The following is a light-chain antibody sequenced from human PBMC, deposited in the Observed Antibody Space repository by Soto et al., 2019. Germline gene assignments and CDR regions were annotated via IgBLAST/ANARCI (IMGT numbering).Light chain of an antibody. CDR2: GAS. Sequence: EIVLTQSPGTLSLSPGERATLSCRASQSVSSSYLAWYQQKPGQAPRLLIYGASSRATGIPDRFSGSGSGTDFTLTISRLEPEDFAGYYCQHYGSSPWTFGQGTKVEIK. CDR3: QHYGSSPWT. CDR1: QSVSSSY. V-gene: IGKV3-20*01. J-gene: IGKJ1*01.